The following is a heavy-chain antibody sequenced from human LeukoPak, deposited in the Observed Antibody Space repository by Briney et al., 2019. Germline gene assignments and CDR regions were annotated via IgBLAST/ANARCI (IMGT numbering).Heavy chain of an antibody. CDR2: INHSGST. CDR3: ARLPFYGSGSYYPYGMDV. D-gene: IGHD3-10*01. Sequence: SETLSLTCAVYGGSFSGYYWSWIRQPPGKGLEWIGEINHSGSTNYNPSLKSRVTISVDTSKNQFSPKLSSVTAADTAVYYCARLPFYGSGSYYPYGMDVWGKGTTVTVSS. V-gene: IGHV4-34*01. CDR1: GGSFSGYY. J-gene: IGHJ6*04.